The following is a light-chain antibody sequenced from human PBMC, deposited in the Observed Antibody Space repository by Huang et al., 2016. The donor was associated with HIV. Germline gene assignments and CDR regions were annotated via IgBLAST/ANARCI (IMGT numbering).Light chain of an antibody. Sequence: DIIMTQSPDSLAVSLGERATLNCRSSKSVYSSSTSKDYMAWFQQNPGQPPRLLLFWASPRESGVPDRFSGSGSGTHFTLTIANLEAEDAAIYYCQQYYSSPQTFGQGTRVEVK. V-gene: IGKV4-1*01. CDR2: WAS. CDR1: KSVYSSSTSKDY. CDR3: QQYYSSPQT. J-gene: IGKJ1*01.